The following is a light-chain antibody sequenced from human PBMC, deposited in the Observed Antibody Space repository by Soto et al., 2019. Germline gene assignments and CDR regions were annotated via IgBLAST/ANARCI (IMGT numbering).Light chain of an antibody. CDR3: QQRSNWPSIT. CDR1: QSVSSY. CDR2: DAS. J-gene: IGKJ5*01. V-gene: IGKV3-11*01. Sequence: IVLTQSPDPPSLSPGVRATLSCRASQSVSSYLAWYQQKPGQAPRLLIYDASNRATGIPARFSGSGSGTDLTLTINSLEPEDSAVYYCQQRSNWPSITFGQGRRLEIK.